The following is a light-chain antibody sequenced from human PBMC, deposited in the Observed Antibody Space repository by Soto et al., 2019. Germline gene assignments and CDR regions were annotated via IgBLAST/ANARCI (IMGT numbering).Light chain of an antibody. V-gene: IGKV1-39*01. CDR1: QTISTH. J-gene: IGKJ2*01. CDR3: QQSLGIPYT. Sequence: DIQMTQSPSSLSASVGDRVTITCRASQTISTHLNWYQQKPGKAPTLLIYAASSLQSGVPQRFSGSRSGADFTLTISSLQPEDYATYYCQQSLGIPYTFGQGTKLEIK. CDR2: AAS.